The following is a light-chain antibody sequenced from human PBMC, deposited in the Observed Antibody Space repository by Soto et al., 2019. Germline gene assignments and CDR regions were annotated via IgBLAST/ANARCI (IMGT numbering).Light chain of an antibody. Sequence: TVRTQSPATLSVSPGDRATLSCRASQSVGNNFAWYQQKPGQAPRLLIFATSTRATGVPARFSGSGSGTEFTLTLSSLQSEDFAVYYCQQYGDWPLTFGGGAKVEIE. J-gene: IGKJ4*01. CDR1: QSVGNN. V-gene: IGKV3-15*01. CDR3: QQYGDWPLT. CDR2: ATS.